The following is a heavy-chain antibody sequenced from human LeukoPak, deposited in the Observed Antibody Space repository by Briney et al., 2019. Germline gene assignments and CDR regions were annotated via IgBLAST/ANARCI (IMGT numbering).Heavy chain of an antibody. CDR1: GVSISSSSYY. CDR2: IYYSGSSS. CDR3: ARFSATVTSPFDY. V-gene: IGHV4-39*07. J-gene: IGHJ4*02. D-gene: IGHD4-17*01. Sequence: PSETLSLTRTVSGVSISSSSYYWGWIRQPPGKGLEWIGSIYYSGSSSYYNPSLKSRVTISVDTSKNQFSLKLSSVTAADTAVYYCARFSATVTSPFDYWGQGTLVTVSS.